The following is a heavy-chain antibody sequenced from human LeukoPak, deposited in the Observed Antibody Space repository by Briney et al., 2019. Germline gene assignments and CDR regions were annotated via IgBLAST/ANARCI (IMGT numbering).Heavy chain of an antibody. J-gene: IGHJ4*02. CDR3: ARGVEPLAANTLAY. Sequence: GGSLRLSCAASGLTGVTNDMTWVRQAPGKGLELVSVLYSDGNTKYADSVQGRFTISRDNSKNTLYLEMNSLSPDDTAVYYCARGVEPLAANTLAYWGQGTLVTVSS. V-gene: IGHV3-53*01. D-gene: IGHD1-14*01. CDR2: LYSDGNT. CDR1: GLTGVTND.